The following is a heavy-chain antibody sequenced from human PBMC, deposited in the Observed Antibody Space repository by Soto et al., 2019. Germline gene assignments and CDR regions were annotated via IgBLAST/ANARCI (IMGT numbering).Heavy chain of an antibody. D-gene: IGHD5-12*01. CDR1: GGTFSSYA. V-gene: IGHV1-69*12. CDR2: IIPIFGTA. J-gene: IGHJ2*01. CDR3: ARVRDGYNLGWYFDL. Sequence: QVQLVQSGAEVKKPGSSVKVSCKASGGTFSSYAISWVRQAPGQGLEWMGGIIPIFGTANYAQKFQGRVTIXEDXSXTTAYMELSSLRSEDTAVYYCARVRDGYNLGWYFDLWGRGTLVTVSS.